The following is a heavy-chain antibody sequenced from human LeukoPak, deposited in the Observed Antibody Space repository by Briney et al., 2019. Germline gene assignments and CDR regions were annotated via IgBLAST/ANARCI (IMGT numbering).Heavy chain of an antibody. CDR3: ARSAELEPQNIYYYYYMDV. D-gene: IGHD1-1*01. CDR1: GGTFSSYA. J-gene: IGHJ6*03. Sequence: SVKVSCKASGGTFSSYAISWVRQAPGQGLEWMGRIIPIFGTANYAQKFQGRVTITTDESTSTAYMELSSLRSEDTAVYYCARSAELEPQNIYYYYYMDVWGKGTTVTVSS. V-gene: IGHV1-69*05. CDR2: IIPIFGTA.